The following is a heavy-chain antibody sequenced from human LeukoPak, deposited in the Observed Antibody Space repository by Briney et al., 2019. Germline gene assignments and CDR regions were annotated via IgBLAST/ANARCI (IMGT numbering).Heavy chain of an antibody. D-gene: IGHD6-6*01. J-gene: IGHJ5*02. V-gene: IGHV1-8*01. Sequence: ASVKVSCKASGYTFTSYDSNWVRQATGQGLEWMGWMNPNSGNTGYAQKFQGRVTMTRNTSISTAYMELSSLRSEDTAVYYCARVPAARWLGGDWFDPWGQGTLVTVSS. CDR2: MNPNSGNT. CDR3: ARVPAARWLGGDWFDP. CDR1: GYTFTSYD.